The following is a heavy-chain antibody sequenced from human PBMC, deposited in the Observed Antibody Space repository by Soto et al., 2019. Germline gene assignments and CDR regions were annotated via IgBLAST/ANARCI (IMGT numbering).Heavy chain of an antibody. V-gene: IGHV3-9*01. CDR2: XXXXXXXX. D-gene: IGHD2-8*02. CDR3: XXXXXXSTGNVCDY. J-gene: IGHJ4*02. Sequence: VESGGGLVQPGRSLRLSCAASGFTFDDYAMHWVRQAPGKGLEWVXXXXXXXXXXXXADXXXGRFTISRDNAKXXXXXXXXXXXXXXXXXXXXXXXXXXSTGNVCDYWGQGTQVTVSS. CDR1: GFTFDDYA.